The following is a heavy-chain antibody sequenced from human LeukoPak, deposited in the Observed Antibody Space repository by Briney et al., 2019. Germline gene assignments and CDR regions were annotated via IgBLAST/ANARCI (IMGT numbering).Heavy chain of an antibody. Sequence: GGSLRHSCTASGFSFGDFAMSWVRQAPGKGLEWVTFIRSKACGGTTEYAASVKGRFTISRDDSKSIAYLQTNSLKIDDTAVYYRTRGEWELGYWGHGTLVTVSS. V-gene: IGHV3-49*04. D-gene: IGHD1-26*01. CDR3: TRGEWELGY. J-gene: IGHJ4*01. CDR1: GFSFGDFA. CDR2: IRSKACGGTT.